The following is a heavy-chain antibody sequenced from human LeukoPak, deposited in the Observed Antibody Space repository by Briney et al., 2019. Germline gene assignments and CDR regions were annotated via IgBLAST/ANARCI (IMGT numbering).Heavy chain of an antibody. CDR3: AKSSTSSQSPFGY. V-gene: IGHV3-21*01. Sequence: PGGSLRLSCAASGFTFSSYSMNWVRQAPGKGLEWVSSISSSSSYIYYADSVKGRFTISRDNAKNSLYLQMNSLRAEDTAVYYCAKSSTSSQSPFGYWGQGTLVTVSS. CDR2: ISSSSSYI. CDR1: GFTFSSYS. D-gene: IGHD2-2*01. J-gene: IGHJ4*02.